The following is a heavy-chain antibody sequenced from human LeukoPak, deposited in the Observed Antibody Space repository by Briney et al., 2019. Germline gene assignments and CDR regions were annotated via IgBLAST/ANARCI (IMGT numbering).Heavy chain of an antibody. V-gene: IGHV3-49*04. CDR1: GFTFGDYA. CDR2: IRRKANCGTT. D-gene: IGHD3-3*01. J-gene: IGHJ4*02. Sequence: GRSLRLSCTASGFTFGDYAMSWVRQAPGKGLEWVRFIRRKANCGTTEYAASVKGRLTISRDDSKSIAYLQMNSLKTEDTAVYYCTSGLYYDSWSDLFDYWGQGTLVTVSS. CDR3: TSGLYYDSWSDLFDY.